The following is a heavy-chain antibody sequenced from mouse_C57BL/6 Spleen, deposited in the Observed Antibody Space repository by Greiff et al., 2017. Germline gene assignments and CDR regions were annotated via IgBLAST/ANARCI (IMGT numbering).Heavy chain of an antibody. V-gene: IGHV1-82*01. Sequence: QVQLQQSGPELVKPGASVKISCKASGYAFSSSWMNWVKQRPGQGLEWIGRIYPGDGDTNYNGKFKGKATLTADKSSSTAYMQLSSLTSENSAVYFSARDYGRSTYFDYGGQGTTLTVST. CDR3: ARDYGRSTYFDY. CDR1: GYAFSSSW. J-gene: IGHJ2*01. CDR2: IYPGDGDT. D-gene: IGHD1-1*01.